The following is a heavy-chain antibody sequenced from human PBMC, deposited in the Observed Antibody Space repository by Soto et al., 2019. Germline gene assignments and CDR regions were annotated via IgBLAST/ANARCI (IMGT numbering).Heavy chain of an antibody. CDR3: ARMDYDILTGYYNNWFDP. CDR2: MNPNSGNT. J-gene: IGHJ5*02. D-gene: IGHD3-9*01. Sequence: ASVKVSCKASGYHFSTYYINWVRQATGQGLEWMGWMNPNSGNTGYAQKFQGRVTMTRNTSISTAYMELSSLRSEDTAVYYCARMDYDILTGYYNNWFDPWGQGTLVTVS. CDR1: GYHFSTYY. V-gene: IGHV1-8*02.